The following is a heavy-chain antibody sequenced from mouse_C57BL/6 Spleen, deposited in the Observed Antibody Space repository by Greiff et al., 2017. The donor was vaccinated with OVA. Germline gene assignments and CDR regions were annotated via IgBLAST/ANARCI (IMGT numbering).Heavy chain of an antibody. Sequence: QVQLKQPGAELVRPGSSVKLSCKASGYTFTSYWMDWVKQRPGQGLEWIGNIYPSDSETHYNQKFKDKATLTVDKSSSTAYMQLSSLTSEDAAVYYCARKGYYFDYWGQGTTLTVSS. J-gene: IGHJ2*01. V-gene: IGHV1-61*01. CDR3: ARKGYYFDY. CDR1: GYTFTSYW. CDR2: IYPSDSET.